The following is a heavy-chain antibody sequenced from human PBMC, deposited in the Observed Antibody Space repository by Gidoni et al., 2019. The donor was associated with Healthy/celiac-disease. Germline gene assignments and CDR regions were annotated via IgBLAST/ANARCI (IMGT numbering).Heavy chain of an antibody. CDR3: ARHVSWFDP. Sequence: QLQLQESGPGLVKPSETLSLTCTVSGGSISSSSYYWGWIRQPPGKGLEWIVSISYSGSTYYNPSLKSRVTISVDTSKNQFSLKLSSVTAADTAVYYCARHVSWFDPWGQGTLVTVSS. CDR2: ISYSGST. CDR1: GGSISSSSYY. V-gene: IGHV4-39*01. J-gene: IGHJ5*02. D-gene: IGHD2-8*01.